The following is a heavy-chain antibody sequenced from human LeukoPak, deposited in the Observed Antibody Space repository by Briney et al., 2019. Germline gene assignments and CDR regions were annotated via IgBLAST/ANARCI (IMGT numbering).Heavy chain of an antibody. CDR3: ARAPSEIGGYYPEYFRH. D-gene: IGHD3-22*01. V-gene: IGHV3-74*01. CDR2: IKSDGST. CDR1: GFTFSSYW. J-gene: IGHJ1*01. Sequence: GGSLRLSCAASGFTFSSYWMHWVRQAPGKGLVWVSCIKSDGSTRYADSVKGPFTVSRDNAKNTVSLQMNSLRAEDTGVYYCARAPSEIGGYYPEYFRHWGQGTLVIVSS.